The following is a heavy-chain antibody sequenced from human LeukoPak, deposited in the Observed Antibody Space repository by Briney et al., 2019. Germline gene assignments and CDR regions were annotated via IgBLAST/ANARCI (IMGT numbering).Heavy chain of an antibody. D-gene: IGHD3-10*01. CDR3: APREYSGSGTYMPPEY. V-gene: IGHV3-11*01. CDR2: ISSSGDTI. J-gene: IGHJ4*02. CDR1: GFTFSDYY. Sequence: PGGSLRLSCAASGFTFSDYYMNWIRQAPGKGLEWVSYISSSGDTIYYADSVKGRFTISRDNAKNSLYLQMNSLRAEDTAVYYCAPREYSGSGTYMPPEYWGQGTLVTVSS.